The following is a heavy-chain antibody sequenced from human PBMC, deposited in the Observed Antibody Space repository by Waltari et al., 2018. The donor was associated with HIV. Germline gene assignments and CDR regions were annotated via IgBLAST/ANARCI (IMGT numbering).Heavy chain of an antibody. CDR2: FYYSRDT. CDR3: ARRSAAGTNQAFDH. Sequence: QLQLQESGPGLVKSSETLSLICNVSGGSISSSSYYWGWIRQPPGKGLEWIGSFYYSRDTYSNPSLKSRVTISADTSNNYFSLKVRSVTDADTAMYYCARRSAAGTNQAFDHWGQGTLVTVSS. V-gene: IGHV4-39*02. CDR1: GGSISSSSYY. D-gene: IGHD6-13*01. J-gene: IGHJ4*02.